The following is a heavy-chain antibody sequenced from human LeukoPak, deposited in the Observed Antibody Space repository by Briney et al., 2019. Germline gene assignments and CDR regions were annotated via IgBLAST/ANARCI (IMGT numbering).Heavy chain of an antibody. CDR3: ARRGSLGYSYGLYYFDY. V-gene: IGHV4-59*08. Sequence: SETLSLTCTVPGGSISSYYWSWIRQPPGKGLEWIGYIYYSGSTNYNPSLKSRVTISVDTSKNQFSLKLSSVTAADTAVYYCARRGSLGYSYGLYYFDYWGQGTLVTVSS. CDR1: GGSISSYY. CDR2: IYYSGST. D-gene: IGHD5-18*01. J-gene: IGHJ4*02.